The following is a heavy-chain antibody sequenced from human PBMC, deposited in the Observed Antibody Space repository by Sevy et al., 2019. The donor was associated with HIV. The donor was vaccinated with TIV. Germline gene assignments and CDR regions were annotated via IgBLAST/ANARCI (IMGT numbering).Heavy chain of an antibody. V-gene: IGHV1-69*13. CDR3: ARDTSIVVVPAAMMAYYYGMDV. CDR2: IIPIFGTA. D-gene: IGHD2-2*01. Sequence: ASVKVSCKASGGTFSSYAISWMRQAPGQGLEWMGGIIPIFGTANYAQKFQGRVTITADESTSTAYMELSSLRSEDTAVYYCARDTSIVVVPAAMMAYYYGMDVWGQGTTVTVSS. J-gene: IGHJ6*02. CDR1: GGTFSSYA.